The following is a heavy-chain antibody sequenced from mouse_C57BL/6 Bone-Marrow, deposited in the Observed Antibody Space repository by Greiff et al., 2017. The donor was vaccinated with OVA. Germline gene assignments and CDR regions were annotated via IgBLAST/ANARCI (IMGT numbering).Heavy chain of an antibody. CDR1: GFTFSDFY. J-gene: IGHJ1*03. CDR2: SRNKANDYTT. D-gene: IGHD2-4*01. V-gene: IGHV7-1*01. CDR3: ARGYDYSSYWCFDV. Sequence: EVKLMESGGGLVQSGRSLRLSCATSGFTFSDFYMEWVRQAPGKGLEWIAASRNKANDYTTEYSASVKGRFIVSRDTSQSILYLQMNALRAEDTAIYYCARGYDYSSYWCFDVWGTGTTVTVSS.